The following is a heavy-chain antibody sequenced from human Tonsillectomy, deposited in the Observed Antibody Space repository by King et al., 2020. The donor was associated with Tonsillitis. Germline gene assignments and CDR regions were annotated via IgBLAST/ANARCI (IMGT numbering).Heavy chain of an antibody. J-gene: IGHJ4*02. CDR2: IDPVDSDT. Sequence: QLVQSGAEVKKPGESLKISCKGSGYSFTSYWIGWVRQMPGKGLEWMGIIDPVDSDTRYSPSFQGQVTFSADKSISTAYLQWSSLKASDTAMYYCARPAGYCSSTSAGCYFEYWGQGTLVTVSS. D-gene: IGHD2-2*01. CDR1: GYSFTSYW. V-gene: IGHV5-51*01. CDR3: ARPAGYCSSTSAGCYFEY.